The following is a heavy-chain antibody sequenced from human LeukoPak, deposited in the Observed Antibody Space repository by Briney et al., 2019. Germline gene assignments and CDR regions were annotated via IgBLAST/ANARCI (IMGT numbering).Heavy chain of an antibody. V-gene: IGHV1-69*05. CDR3: ARYMDYYDSSGYYHN. CDR2: IIPIFGTA. CDR1: GGTFSSYA. Sequence: ASVKVSCKASGGTFSSYAISWVRQAPGQGLEWMGGIIPIFGTANYAQKFQGRVTITTDESTSTAYMELSSLRSEDTAVYYCARYMDYYDSSGYYHNWGQGTMVTVSS. J-gene: IGHJ3*02. D-gene: IGHD3-22*01.